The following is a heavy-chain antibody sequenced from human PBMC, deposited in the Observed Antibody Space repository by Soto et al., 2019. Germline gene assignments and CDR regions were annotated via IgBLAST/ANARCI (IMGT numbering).Heavy chain of an antibody. CDR2: INPSGGST. Sequence: ASVKVSCKASGYTYSSSYMHWVRQAPGQGLEWMGIINPSGGSTSYAQKFQGRVTMTRDTSTSTVYMELSSLRSEDTAVYYCARDFSPLPDSSGYYGYWGQGTLVTVSS. V-gene: IGHV1-46*03. CDR3: ARDFSPLPDSSGYYGY. D-gene: IGHD3-22*01. J-gene: IGHJ4*02. CDR1: GYTYSSSY.